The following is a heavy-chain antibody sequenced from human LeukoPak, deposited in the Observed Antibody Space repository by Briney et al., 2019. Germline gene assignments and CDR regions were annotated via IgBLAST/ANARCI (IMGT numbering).Heavy chain of an antibody. CDR2: INHSGST. CDR1: GGSFSGYY. CDR3: ARRPLTYYYGSGSFDY. J-gene: IGHJ4*02. V-gene: IGHV4-34*01. D-gene: IGHD3-10*01. Sequence: PSETLSLTCAVYGGSFSGYYWSWIRQPPGKGLEWIGEINHSGSTNYNPSLKSRVTISVDTSKNQFSLKLSSVTAADTAVYYCARRPLTYYYGSGSFDYWGQGTLVTVSS.